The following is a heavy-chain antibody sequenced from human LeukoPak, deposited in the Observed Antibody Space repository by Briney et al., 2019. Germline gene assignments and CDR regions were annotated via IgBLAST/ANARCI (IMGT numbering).Heavy chain of an antibody. CDR3: ARGSMGATTGRGFDY. Sequence: GGSLRLSCAASGFTFSTYTMNWVRQAPGKGLEWVSSISSSSSYIYYAGSVKGRFTISRDNAKNSLYLQMNSLRAEDTAVYYCARGSMGATTGRGFDYWGQGTLVTVSS. V-gene: IGHV3-21*01. CDR1: GFTFSTYT. CDR2: ISSSSSYI. D-gene: IGHD1-26*01. J-gene: IGHJ4*02.